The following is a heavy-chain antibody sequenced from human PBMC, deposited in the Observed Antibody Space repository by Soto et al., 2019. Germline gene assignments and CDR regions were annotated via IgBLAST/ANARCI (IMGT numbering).Heavy chain of an antibody. J-gene: IGHJ4*02. CDR2: INHSGST. Sequence: QVQLQQWGAGLLKPSETLSLTCAVYGGSFSGYYWSWIRQPPGKGLEWIGEINHSGSTNYNPSLMTRVTISVDTYKNQFSLKLGSVPAADTAVYYCARGRRPSWLIFTVLHLGELSLKYFDYWGQGTLVTVSS. V-gene: IGHV4-34*01. CDR3: ARGRRPSWLIFTVLHLGELSLKYFDY. CDR1: GGSFSGYY. D-gene: IGHD3-16*02.